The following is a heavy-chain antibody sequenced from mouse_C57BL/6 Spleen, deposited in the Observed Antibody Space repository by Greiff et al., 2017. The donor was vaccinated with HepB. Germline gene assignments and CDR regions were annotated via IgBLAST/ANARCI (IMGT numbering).Heavy chain of an antibody. CDR3: ARTGSNYPYYYAMDY. CDR1: GFSLTSYG. V-gene: IGHV2-2*01. D-gene: IGHD2-5*01. Sequence: VKLQESGPGLVQPSQSLSITCTVSGFSLTSYGVHWVRQSPGKGLEWLGVIWSGGSTDYNAAFISRLSISKDNSKSQVFFKMNNLQADDTAIYYCARTGSNYPYYYAMDYWGQGTSVTVSS. J-gene: IGHJ4*01. CDR2: IWSGGST.